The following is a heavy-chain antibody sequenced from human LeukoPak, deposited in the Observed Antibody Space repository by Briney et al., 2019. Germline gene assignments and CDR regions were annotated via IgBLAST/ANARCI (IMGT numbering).Heavy chain of an antibody. J-gene: IGHJ6*02. D-gene: IGHD3-10*01. CDR2: ISYNGSNK. CDR1: GFTFSSYA. V-gene: IGHV3-30*04. Sequence: GRSLRLSCAASGFTFSSYAMHWVRQAPGKGLEWVAVISYNGSNKYYADSVKGRFTISRDNSKNTLYLQMNSLRAEDTAVYYCAREGIYYGSGSYYYYYYGMDVWGQGTTVTVSS. CDR3: AREGIYYGSGSYYYYYYGMDV.